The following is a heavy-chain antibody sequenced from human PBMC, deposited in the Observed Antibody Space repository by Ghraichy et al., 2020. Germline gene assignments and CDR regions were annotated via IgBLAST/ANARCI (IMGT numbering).Heavy chain of an antibody. CDR2: ISSSSSYI. D-gene: IGHD5-12*01. CDR1: GFTFSSYS. V-gene: IGHV3-21*01. CDR3: ARTGRGYSGYDRFPPYYGMDV. J-gene: IGHJ6*02. Sequence: GGSLRLSCAASGFTFSSYSMNWVRQAPGKGLEWVSSISSSSSYIYYADSVKGRFTISRDNAKNSLYLQMNSLRAEDTAVYYCARTGRGYSGYDRFPPYYGMDVWGQGTTVTVSS.